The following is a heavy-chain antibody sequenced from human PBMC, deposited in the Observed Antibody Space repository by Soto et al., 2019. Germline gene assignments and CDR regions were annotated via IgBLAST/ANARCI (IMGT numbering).Heavy chain of an antibody. CDR3: ARIDSYDDSSGYGRAFEI. J-gene: IGHJ3*02. CDR1: GYTFTSYG. V-gene: IGHV1-18*01. Sequence: ASVKVSCKASGYTFTSYGISWVRQAPGQGLEWMGWISAYNGNTNYAQKLQGRVTMTTDTSTSTAYMELRSLRSDDTAVYYCARIDSYDDSSGYGRAFEIWGQGTMVTVSS. CDR2: ISAYNGNT. D-gene: IGHD3-22*01.